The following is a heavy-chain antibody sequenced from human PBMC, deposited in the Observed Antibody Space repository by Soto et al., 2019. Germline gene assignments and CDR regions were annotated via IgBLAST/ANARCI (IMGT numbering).Heavy chain of an antibody. V-gene: IGHV1-69*13. J-gene: IGHJ5*02. D-gene: IGHD6-6*01. Sequence: SVKVSCKASGCTFSSYAISWVRQAPGQGLEWMGGIIPIFGTANYAQKFQGRVTITADESTSTAYMELSSLRSEDTAVYYCTSIAARKNSWFEPWGQGTLVTVSS. CDR2: IIPIFGTA. CDR1: GCTFSSYA. CDR3: TSIAARKNSWFEP.